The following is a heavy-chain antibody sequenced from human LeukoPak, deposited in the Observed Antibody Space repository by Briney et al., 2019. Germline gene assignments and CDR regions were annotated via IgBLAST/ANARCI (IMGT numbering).Heavy chain of an antibody. J-gene: IGHJ4*02. Sequence: ASVKVSCKASGYTFTSCYMHWVRQAPGQGLEWMGIINPSGGSTSYAQKFQGRVTMTRNTSMSTVFMELTRLTSEDTAVYYCVGRGTDYDSSAYPYWGQGTLVTVSS. CDR3: VGRGTDYDSSAYPY. CDR1: GYTFTSCY. CDR2: INPSGGST. V-gene: IGHV1-46*01. D-gene: IGHD3-22*01.